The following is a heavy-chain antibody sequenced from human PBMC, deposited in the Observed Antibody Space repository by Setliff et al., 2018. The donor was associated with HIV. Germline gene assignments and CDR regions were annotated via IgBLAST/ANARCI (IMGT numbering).Heavy chain of an antibody. Sequence: PGGSLRLSCAASGFTFSSYGMHWIRQAPGKGLEWAAFIRYDGSNKYYADSVKGRFTISRDNSKNTRYLQMNSLRAEDTAVYFCVSQYGSGSYLNYWSQGTLVTVSS. D-gene: IGHD3-10*01. J-gene: IGHJ4*02. CDR1: GFTFSSYG. CDR2: IRYDGSNK. CDR3: VSQYGSGSYLNY. V-gene: IGHV3-30*02.